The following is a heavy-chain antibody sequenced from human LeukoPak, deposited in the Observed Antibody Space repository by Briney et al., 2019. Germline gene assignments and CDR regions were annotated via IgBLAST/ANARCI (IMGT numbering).Heavy chain of an antibody. D-gene: IGHD3-3*01. V-gene: IGHV3-21*01. Sequence: GGSLRLSCAASGFTFSSYSMNWVRRAPGKGLEWVSSISSSSSYIYYADSVKGRFTISRDNAKNSLYLQMNSLRAEDTAVYYCARGITIFGVVPKQFDYWGQGTLVTVSS. CDR2: ISSSSSYI. CDR1: GFTFSSYS. CDR3: ARGITIFGVVPKQFDY. J-gene: IGHJ4*02.